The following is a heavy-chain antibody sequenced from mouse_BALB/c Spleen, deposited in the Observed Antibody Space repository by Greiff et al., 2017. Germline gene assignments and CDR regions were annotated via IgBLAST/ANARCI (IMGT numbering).Heavy chain of an antibody. J-gene: IGHJ4*01. D-gene: IGHD2-1*01. CDR1: GYSFTGYN. Sequence: QLQESGPELEKPGASVKISCKASGYSFTGYNMNWVKQSNGKSLEWIGNIDPYYGGTSYNQKFKGKATLTVDKSSSTAYMQLKSLTSEDSAVYYCARRGNYEGYYAMDYWGQGTSVTVSS. CDR3: ARRGNYEGYYAMDY. CDR2: IDPYYGGT. V-gene: IGHV1-39*01.